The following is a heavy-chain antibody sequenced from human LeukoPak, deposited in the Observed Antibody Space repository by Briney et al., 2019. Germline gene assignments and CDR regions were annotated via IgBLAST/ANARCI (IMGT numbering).Heavy chain of an antibody. CDR1: GFTFSSYA. CDR3: ASPYDILTGYLYYMDV. D-gene: IGHD3-9*01. CDR2: ISGRGGST. Sequence: GGSLRLSCAASGFTFSSYAMSWVRQAPGKGLEWVSAISGRGGSTYYADSVKGRFTISRDNSKNTLYLQMNSLRAEDTAVYYCASPYDILTGYLYYMDVWGKGTTVTVSS. J-gene: IGHJ6*03. V-gene: IGHV3-23*01.